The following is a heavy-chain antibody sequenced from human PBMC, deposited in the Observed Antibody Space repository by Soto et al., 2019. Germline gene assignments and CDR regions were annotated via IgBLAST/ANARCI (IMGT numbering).Heavy chain of an antibody. CDR3: ARDKRYLEWLATYYFDY. V-gene: IGHV1-18*01. CDR1: GYTLTSYG. CDR2: ISAYNGNT. J-gene: IGHJ4*02. D-gene: IGHD3-3*01. Sequence: QVQLVQSGAEVKKPGASVKVSGKASGYTLTSYGISWVRQAPGQGVEWMGWISAYNGNTNYAQKLQGRVTMTTDTSTSTAYMELRSLRSDDTAVYYCARDKRYLEWLATYYFDYWGQGTLVTVSS.